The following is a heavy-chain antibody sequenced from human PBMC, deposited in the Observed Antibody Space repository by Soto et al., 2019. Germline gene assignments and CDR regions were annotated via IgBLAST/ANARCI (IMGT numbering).Heavy chain of an antibody. CDR1: GHTFTSYG. CDR3: ARDPRTRYFFGSVFFGFAP. J-gene: IGHJ5*02. D-gene: IGHD3-3*01. Sequence: ASVKVSCKASGHTFTSYGISWVRQAPGQGLEWMGWISAYNGNTNYAQKLQGRVTMTTDTSTSTAYMELRSLRSDDTAVYYCARDPRTRYFFGSVFFGFAPWGQGPLVTVPS. V-gene: IGHV1-18*01. CDR2: ISAYNGNT.